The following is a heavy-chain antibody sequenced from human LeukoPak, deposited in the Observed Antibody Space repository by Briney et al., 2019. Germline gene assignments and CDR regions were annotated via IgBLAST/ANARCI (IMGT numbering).Heavy chain of an antibody. CDR3: ASTQRGDYFDY. Sequence: GGSLRLSCAASGFTFSSYGMSWVRQAPGKGLEWVSAISGSGGSTYYADSVKGRFTISRDNSKNTLYLQMNSLRAEDTAVYYCASTQRGDYFDYWGQGTLVTVSS. J-gene: IGHJ4*02. V-gene: IGHV3-23*01. D-gene: IGHD2-15*01. CDR2: ISGSGGST. CDR1: GFTFSSYG.